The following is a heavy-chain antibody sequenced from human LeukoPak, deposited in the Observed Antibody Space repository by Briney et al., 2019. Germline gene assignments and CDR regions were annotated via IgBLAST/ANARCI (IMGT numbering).Heavy chain of an antibody. CDR3: ARGTRGYYYYYMDV. CDR2: IYYSGNT. CDR1: GGSISSHY. D-gene: IGHD2-2*01. J-gene: IGHJ6*03. Sequence: SETLSLICTVSGGSISSHYWSWIRQPPGKGLEWIGYIYYSGNTNYNPSLKSRVTISVDTSKNQFYLKLSSVTAADTAVYYCARGTRGYYYYYMDVWGKGTTVTVSS. V-gene: IGHV4-59*11.